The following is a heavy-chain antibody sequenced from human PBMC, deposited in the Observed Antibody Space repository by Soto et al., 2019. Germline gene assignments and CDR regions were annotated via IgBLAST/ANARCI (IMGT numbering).Heavy chain of an antibody. CDR3: AKEDIVVVPAANRDFDY. CDR2: ISGSGGST. V-gene: IGHV3-23*01. J-gene: IGHJ4*02. Sequence: EVQLLESGGGLVQPGGSLRLSCAASGFTFSSYAMSWVRQAPGKGLEWVSAISGSGGSTYYADSVKGRFTISRDNSKNTLYLQMNSLRAEDTAVYYCAKEDIVVVPAANRDFDYWGQGTLVTVSS. D-gene: IGHD2-2*01. CDR1: GFTFSSYA.